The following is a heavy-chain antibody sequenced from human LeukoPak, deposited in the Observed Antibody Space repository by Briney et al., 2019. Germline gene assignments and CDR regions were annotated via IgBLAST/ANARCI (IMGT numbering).Heavy chain of an antibody. CDR1: GFTISSYS. CDR3: AKIVYYYYYMDV. Sequence: HPGGSLRLSCAASGFTISSYSMNWVRQTPGKGLEWVSYISSSSSTIYYADSVKGRFTISRDNAKNSLYLQMNSLRAEDTAVYYCAKIVYYYYYMDVWGKGTTVTVSS. V-gene: IGHV3-48*04. D-gene: IGHD2/OR15-2a*01. CDR2: ISSSSSTI. J-gene: IGHJ6*03.